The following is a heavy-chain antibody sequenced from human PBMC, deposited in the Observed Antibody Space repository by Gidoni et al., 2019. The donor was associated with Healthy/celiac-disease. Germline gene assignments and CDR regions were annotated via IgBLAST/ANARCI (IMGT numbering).Heavy chain of an antibody. CDR3: ATDDCSSTSCEPYFDY. CDR2: FDPEDGET. CDR1: GYTLTELS. Sequence: QVQLVQSGAEVKKPGASVKVSCKVSGYTLTELSMHWVRQAPGKGLEGMGGFDPEDGETIYAQKFQGRVTMTEDTSTDTAYMELSSLRSEDTAVYYCATDDCSSTSCEPYFDYWGQGTLVTVSS. D-gene: IGHD2-2*01. V-gene: IGHV1-24*01. J-gene: IGHJ4*02.